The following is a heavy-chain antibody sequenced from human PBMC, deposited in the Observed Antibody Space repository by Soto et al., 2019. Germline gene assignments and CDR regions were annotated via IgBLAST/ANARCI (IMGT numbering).Heavy chain of an antibody. CDR3: SRQASDFWSGKPQYYMDV. D-gene: IGHD3-3*01. CDR1: GFTFSGSA. Sequence: EVQLVESGGGLVQPGGSLKLSCAASGFTFSGSAMHWVRQASGKGLEWVGRIRSKANNYATAYGASVKGRFTICRDDSKNTAYVQMNSLKTEDTAVYYCSRQASDFWSGKPQYYMDVWGKGTTVTVSS. CDR2: IRSKANNYAT. J-gene: IGHJ6*03. V-gene: IGHV3-73*01.